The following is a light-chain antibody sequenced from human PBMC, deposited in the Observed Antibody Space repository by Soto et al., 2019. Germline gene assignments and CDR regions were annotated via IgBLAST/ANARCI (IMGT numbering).Light chain of an antibody. CDR3: QQYNSWT. CDR1: QSISSW. Sequence: DIQMTQSPSTLSASVGDRVTITCRASQSISSWLAWYQQKPGKAPKILIYKAASLESGVPSRFSRSGSGTEFPLTISSLQPDDFATYYCQQYNSWTFGQGTKVEIK. V-gene: IGKV1-5*03. J-gene: IGKJ1*01. CDR2: KAA.